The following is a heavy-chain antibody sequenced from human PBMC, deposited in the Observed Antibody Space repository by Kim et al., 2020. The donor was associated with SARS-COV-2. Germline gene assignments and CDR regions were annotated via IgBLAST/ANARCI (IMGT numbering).Heavy chain of an antibody. CDR3: ARGRGSYGGDYFDY. J-gene: IGHJ4*02. Sequence: AQKFQGRVTMTRNTSISTAYMELSSLRSEDTAVYYCARGRGSYGGDYFDYWGQGTLVTVSS. V-gene: IGHV1-8*01. D-gene: IGHD1-26*01.